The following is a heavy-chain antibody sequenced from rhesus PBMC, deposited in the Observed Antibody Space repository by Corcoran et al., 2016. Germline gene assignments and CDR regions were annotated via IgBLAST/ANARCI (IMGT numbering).Heavy chain of an antibody. CDR1: GGSISDSYR. Sequence: QVQLQESGPGVVKPSETLSLTCAVSGGSISDSYRWSWIHQPPGQGLAWFGYIYGSSTSTNYNPSLKSRVTISKDTSKNQFSLKLSSVTAADMAVYYCARDALRSTMSPWDAFDFWGQGLRVTVSS. CDR2: IYGSSTST. J-gene: IGHJ3*01. V-gene: IGHV4S10*01. CDR3: ARDALRSTMSPWDAFDF. D-gene: IGHD2-2*01.